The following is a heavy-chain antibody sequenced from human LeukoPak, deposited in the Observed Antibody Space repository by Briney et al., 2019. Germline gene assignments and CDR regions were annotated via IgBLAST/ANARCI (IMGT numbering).Heavy chain of an antibody. V-gene: IGHV3-7*01. J-gene: IGHJ5*02. D-gene: IGHD4-17*01. Sequence: GGSLRLSCAASGFTFSNYWMNWVRQAPGRGLEWVASIRQDGSEKYYVDSVKGRFTISRDNAKNSLYLQINSLRAEDTAVYYCARDDYGFDPWGQGTLVTVSS. CDR2: IRQDGSEK. CDR3: ARDDYGFDP. CDR1: GFTFSNYW.